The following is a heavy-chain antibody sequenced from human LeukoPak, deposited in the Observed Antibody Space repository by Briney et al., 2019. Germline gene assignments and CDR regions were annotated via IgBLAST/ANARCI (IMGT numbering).Heavy chain of an antibody. J-gene: IGHJ6*02. Sequence: PGGSLRLSCAASGFTFSSYAMHWVRQAPGKGLERVAVISYDGSNKYYADSVKGRFTISRDNSKNTLYLQMNSLRAEDTAVYYCARDVAGYGMDVWGQGTTVTVSS. D-gene: IGHD3-10*01. CDR2: ISYDGSNK. CDR1: GFTFSSYA. V-gene: IGHV3-30-3*01. CDR3: ARDVAGYGMDV.